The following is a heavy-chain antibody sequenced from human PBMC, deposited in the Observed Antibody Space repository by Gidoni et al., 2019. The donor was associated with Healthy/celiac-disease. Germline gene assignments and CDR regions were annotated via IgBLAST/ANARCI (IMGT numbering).Heavy chain of an antibody. Sequence: QVPLQESGPGLVKPSRNMSLTCTVPGGSISSGDYYWSWLRQPPGKGLEWIGYIYSSGSTYYHPSLKSRVTLSVDTSKSQFSLKLRSVTAADTAVYYCARRISMIVGDWYFDLWGRGTLVTVSS. V-gene: IGHV4-30-4*01. CDR1: GGSISSGDYY. CDR3: ARRISMIVGDWYFDL. J-gene: IGHJ2*01. D-gene: IGHD3-22*01. CDR2: IYSSGST.